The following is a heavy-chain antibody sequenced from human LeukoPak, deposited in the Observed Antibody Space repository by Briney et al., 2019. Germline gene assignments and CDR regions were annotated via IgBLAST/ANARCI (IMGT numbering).Heavy chain of an antibody. CDR3: ASGMTEFDY. V-gene: IGHV3-7*01. Sequence: GGSLRLSCAASGFRFSDYWMSWVRQAPGKGLEWVANIKEDGAGKYYVESVKGRFTIFGDNAKHSLHLQMNSLRVEDTAVYYCASGMTEFDYWGQGTLVTVSS. CDR2: IKEDGAGK. J-gene: IGHJ4*02. CDR1: GFRFSDYW.